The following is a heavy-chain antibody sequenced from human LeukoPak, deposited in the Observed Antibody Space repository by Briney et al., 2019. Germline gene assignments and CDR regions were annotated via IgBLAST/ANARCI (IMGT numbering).Heavy chain of an antibody. CDR2: THYRSKWYT. Sequence: SQTLSLTCAISGDSVSSNSAAWNWIRQSPSRGLEWLGRTHYRSKWYTDYAISVKSRITINPDTSKNQFSLQLNSVTPDDTAVYYCARVGVFVGFGESISNWFDPWGQGTLVTVSS. CDR3: ARVGVFVGFGESISNWFDP. D-gene: IGHD3-10*01. J-gene: IGHJ5*02. CDR1: GDSVSSNSAA. V-gene: IGHV6-1*01.